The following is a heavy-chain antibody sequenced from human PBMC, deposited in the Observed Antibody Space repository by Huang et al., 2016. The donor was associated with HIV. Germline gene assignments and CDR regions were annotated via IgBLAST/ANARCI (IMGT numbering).Heavy chain of an antibody. CDR3: ARARGYYDSSVSYYFDY. J-gene: IGHJ4*02. Sequence: QVQLVQSGAEVKKPGCSVKVSCKASGGTFSSYAISWVRQAPGQGLEWMGGISPICGTANYAQKFQGRVTITADESTSTAYMELSSLRSEDTAVYYCARARGYYDSSVSYYFDYWGQGTLVTVSS. D-gene: IGHD3-22*01. CDR2: ISPICGTA. V-gene: IGHV1-69*13. CDR1: GGTFSSYA.